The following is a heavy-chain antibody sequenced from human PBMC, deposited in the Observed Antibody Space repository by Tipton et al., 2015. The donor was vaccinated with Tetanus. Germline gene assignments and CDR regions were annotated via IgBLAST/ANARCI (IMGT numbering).Heavy chain of an antibody. CDR1: GGTYTTHG. J-gene: IGHJ5*02. D-gene: IGHD2-21*01. Sequence: QSGPEVKRPGSSVKVSCKASGGTYTTHGVTWVRQAPGQTLEWMGGIIPKFQTTKYAQKFEGRVTITADESATTAHMELRSLTPEDTAIYYCVRHVVGAVPKGYNWFAPWGQGTLVTVTS. CDR2: IIPKFQTT. V-gene: IGHV1-69*01. CDR3: VRHVVGAVPKGYNWFAP.